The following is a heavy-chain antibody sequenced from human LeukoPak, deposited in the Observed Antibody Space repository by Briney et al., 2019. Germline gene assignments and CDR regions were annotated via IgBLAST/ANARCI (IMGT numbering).Heavy chain of an antibody. J-gene: IGHJ3*02. V-gene: IGHV3-21*01. D-gene: IGHD3-16*01. CDR1: GFTFSSYS. CDR2: ISSSSSYI. Sequence: GGSLRLSCAASGFTFSSYSMNWVRQAPGKGLGWVSSISSSSSYIYYADSVKGRFTISRDNAKNSLYLQMNSLRAEDTAVYYCARDEGGAFDIWGQGTMVTVSS. CDR3: ARDEGGAFDI.